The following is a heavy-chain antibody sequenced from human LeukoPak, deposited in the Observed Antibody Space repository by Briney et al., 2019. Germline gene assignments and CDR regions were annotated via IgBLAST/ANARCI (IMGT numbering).Heavy chain of an antibody. V-gene: IGHV1-69*05. CDR3: ARDPYGEDGH. CDR1: GGTFSSYA. J-gene: IGHJ4*02. Sequence: SVKVSCKAPGGTFSSYAISWVRQAPGQGLEWMGGIIPIFGTANYAQKFQGRVTITTDESTSTAYMELSSLRSEDTAVYYCARDPYGEDGHWGQGTLVTVSS. D-gene: IGHD5-24*01. CDR2: IIPIFGTA.